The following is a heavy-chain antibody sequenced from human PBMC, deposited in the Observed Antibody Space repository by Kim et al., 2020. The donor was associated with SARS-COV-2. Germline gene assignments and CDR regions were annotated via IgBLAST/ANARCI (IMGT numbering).Heavy chain of an antibody. J-gene: IGHJ4*02. V-gene: IGHV4-39*01. Sequence: SNPSLKSRVTISVDTSKNQFSLKLSSVTAADTAVYYCASLSSGYYIPLSYWGQGTLVTVSS. CDR3: ASLSSGYYIPLSY. D-gene: IGHD3-22*01.